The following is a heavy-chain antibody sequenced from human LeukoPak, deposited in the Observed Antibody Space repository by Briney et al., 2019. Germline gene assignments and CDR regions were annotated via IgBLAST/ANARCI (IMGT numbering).Heavy chain of an antibody. D-gene: IGHD2-21*02. CDR1: GFTFSPFA. V-gene: IGHV3-23*01. J-gene: IGHJ6*03. CDR2: ISRTGGAL. Sequence: PGGSLRLSCVASGFTFSPFAMTWVRQAPGKGLEWVSAISRTGGALYYADSVMGRFTISRDDPKNILYLQMDNLRADDTAVYYCAMGSTDYFYYMDVWGKGTTVTVSS. CDR3: AMGSTDYFYYMDV.